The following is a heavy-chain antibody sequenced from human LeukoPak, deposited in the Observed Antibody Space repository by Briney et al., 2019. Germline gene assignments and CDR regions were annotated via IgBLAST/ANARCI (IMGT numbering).Heavy chain of an antibody. CDR2: INADGSTA. CDR3: ATSSPSDY. Sequence: PGGSLRLSCAASGFTFGNSWVHWVRQAPGKGLVWVSLINADGSTATYADSVKGRFTISRDNAKNSLYLQMNSLRAEDTALYYCATSSPSDYWGQGTLVTVSS. CDR1: GFTFGNSW. V-gene: IGHV3-74*01. J-gene: IGHJ4*02.